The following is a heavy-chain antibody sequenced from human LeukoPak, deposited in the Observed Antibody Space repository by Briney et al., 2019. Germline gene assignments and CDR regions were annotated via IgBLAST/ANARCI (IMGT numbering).Heavy chain of an antibody. J-gene: IGHJ4*02. V-gene: IGHV3-74*01. Sequence: GGSLRLSCAASGFTFSRYWMHWVRHAPGKGLVWVSRLNSDGSSTTYADSVKGRFTISRDNAKNTLYLQTNSLRAEDTAVYYCVRGGGYYFDYWGQGTLVTVSS. CDR2: LNSDGSST. D-gene: IGHD3-16*01. CDR1: GFTFSRYW. CDR3: VRGGGYYFDY.